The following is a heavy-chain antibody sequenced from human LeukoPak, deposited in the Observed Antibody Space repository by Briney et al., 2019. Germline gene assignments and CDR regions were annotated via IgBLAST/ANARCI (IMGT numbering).Heavy chain of an antibody. D-gene: IGHD5-18*01. CDR3: ARQIQLWRRQGGYNWFDP. CDR1: GDTFSNHG. J-gene: IGHJ5*02. V-gene: IGHV1-69*10. Sequence: GASVKVSCKASGDTFSNHGVTWVRQAPGQGLEWMGRVIPTFNIRNYAQKFQGRLTITADKSTTTGYMELSSLRSDDTAVYYCARQIQLWRRQGGYNWFDPWGQGTLVTVSS. CDR2: VIPTFNIR.